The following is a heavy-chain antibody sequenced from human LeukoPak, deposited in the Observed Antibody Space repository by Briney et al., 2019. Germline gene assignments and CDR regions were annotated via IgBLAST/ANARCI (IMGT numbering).Heavy chain of an antibody. CDR1: GVTFDDYA. CDR2: ISWNSGSI. V-gene: IGHV3-9*01. D-gene: IGHD3-22*01. Sequence: PGRSLRLSCAASGVTFDDYAMHWVRQAPGKGLEWVSGISWNSGSIGYADSVKGRFTISTDNAKKSLYLQMNSLRAEDTAVYYCARDVYYYDSSGYSSRFDYWGQGTLVTVSS. CDR3: ARDVYYYDSSGYSSRFDY. J-gene: IGHJ4*02.